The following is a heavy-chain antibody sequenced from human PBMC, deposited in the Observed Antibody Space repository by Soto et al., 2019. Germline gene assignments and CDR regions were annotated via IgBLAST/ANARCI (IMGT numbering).Heavy chain of an antibody. CDR1: GGTFSSYT. D-gene: IGHD1-26*01. CDR3: ARSDRRYHDTTQHAFDI. J-gene: IGHJ3*02. CDR2: IIPLFAKA. V-gene: IGHV1-69*01. Sequence: QVQLVQSGAEVKKPGSSVKVSCKASGGTFSSYTFTWVRQAPGQGLEWMGGIIPLFAKADYAQKFQGRFTITADESMNTVYMEVNSLKSEDTAVYYCARSDRRYHDTTQHAFDIWGQGTIVTVSS.